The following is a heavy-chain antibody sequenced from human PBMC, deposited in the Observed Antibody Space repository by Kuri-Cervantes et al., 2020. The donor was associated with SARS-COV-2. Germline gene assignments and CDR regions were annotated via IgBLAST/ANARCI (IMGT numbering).Heavy chain of an antibody. CDR1: GYTFTDYA. CDR3: ARDLPYCSRASCSRFDY. CDR2: VDAGNGDT. J-gene: IGHJ4*02. Sequence: ASVKVSCKAPGYTFTDYAIHWVRQAPGQRLEWMGWVDAGNGDTRYSQKFRGRVTITRDTSASTAYMDLSSLRSEDTALYNCARDLPYCSRASCSRFDYWGQGTLVTVSS. V-gene: IGHV1-3*01. D-gene: IGHD2-2*01.